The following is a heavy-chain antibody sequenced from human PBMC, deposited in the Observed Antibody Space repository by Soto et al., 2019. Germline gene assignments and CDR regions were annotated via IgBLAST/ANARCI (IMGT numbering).Heavy chain of an antibody. V-gene: IGHV4-39*01. CDR1: GDSIRSSVTHH. CDR2: IYFSGSP. CDR3: ARHHYNGRYLEGGWFDP. J-gene: IGHJ5*02. D-gene: IGHD3-3*01. Sequence: QLQLQESGPGLLKPSETLSLTCSVSGDSIRSSVTHHWAWIRQPPGKGLEWIASIYFSGSPYYNPALKRRVTISVDTSNNQFALKLSPVTAADTAVYYCARHHYNGRYLEGGWFDPWGQGTPAIVSS.